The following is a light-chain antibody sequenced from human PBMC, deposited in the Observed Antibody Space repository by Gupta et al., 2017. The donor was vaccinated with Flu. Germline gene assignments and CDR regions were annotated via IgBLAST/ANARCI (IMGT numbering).Light chain of an antibody. CDR2: AAS. V-gene: IGKV1-27*01. Sequence: PSSLSASVGDRVTITCRASQGISNYLAWYQQKPGKVPKLLIYAASTLQSGVPSRFIGSGSGTDSTLTISSLQPEDVATYYCLKDNNDPPTFGQGTKLEIK. CDR1: QGISNY. CDR3: LKDNNDPPT. J-gene: IGKJ2*01.